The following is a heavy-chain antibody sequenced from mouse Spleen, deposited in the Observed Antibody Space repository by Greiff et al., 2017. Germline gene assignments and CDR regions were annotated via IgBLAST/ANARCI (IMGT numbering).Heavy chain of an antibody. V-gene: IGHV5-17*01. Sequence: EVQLVESGGGLVKPGGSLKLSCAASGFTFSDYGMHWVRQAPEKGLEWVAYISSGSSTIYYADTVKGRFTISRDNAKNTLFLQMTSLRSEDTAMYYCARQSPYVAMDYWGQGTSVTVSS. CDR2: ISSGSSTI. CDR1: GFTFSDYG. J-gene: IGHJ4*01. CDR3: ARQSPYVAMDY. D-gene: IGHD1-1*01.